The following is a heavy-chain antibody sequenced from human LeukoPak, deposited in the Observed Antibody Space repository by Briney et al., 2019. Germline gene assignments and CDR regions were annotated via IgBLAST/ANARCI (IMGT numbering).Heavy chain of an antibody. D-gene: IGHD1-26*01. CDR1: GGSISSYY. CDR2: IYYSGST. Sequence: PSETLSLTCTVSGGSISSYYWSWIRQPPGKGLEWIGYIYYSGSTNYNPSLKSRVTISVDTSKNQFSLKLSSVTAADTAVYYCARSSGSYRIRNWFDPWGQGTLVTVSS. J-gene: IGHJ5*02. CDR3: ARSSGSYRIRNWFDP. V-gene: IGHV4-59*01.